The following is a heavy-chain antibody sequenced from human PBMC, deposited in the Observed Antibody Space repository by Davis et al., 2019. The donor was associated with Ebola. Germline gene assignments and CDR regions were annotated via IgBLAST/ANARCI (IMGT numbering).Heavy chain of an antibody. Sequence: GESLKISCAASGFTFSDYYMSWVRQAPGKGLEWVSVIYSGGSTYYADSVKGRFTISRDNSKNTLYLQMNNLRTEDSAVYYCASGGVAEHGTFEIWGQGTMVTVSS. J-gene: IGHJ3*02. CDR1: GFTFSDYY. D-gene: IGHD3-3*01. V-gene: IGHV3-66*02. CDR2: IYSGGST. CDR3: ASGGVAEHGTFEI.